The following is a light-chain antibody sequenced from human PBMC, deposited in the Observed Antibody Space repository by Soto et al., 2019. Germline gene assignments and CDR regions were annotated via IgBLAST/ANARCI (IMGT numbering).Light chain of an antibody. Sequence: QSVLTQPPSASGSPGQSVTISCTGTSSDVGGYDYVSWYQQHPGEVPKLIIYSVTERPTGVPDRFSGSKSGTTASLTVSGLQAEDEADYYCSSYGGDNNLRVGGGTKLTVL. J-gene: IGLJ2*01. V-gene: IGLV2-8*01. CDR3: SSYGGDNNLR. CDR2: SVT. CDR1: SSDVGGYDY.